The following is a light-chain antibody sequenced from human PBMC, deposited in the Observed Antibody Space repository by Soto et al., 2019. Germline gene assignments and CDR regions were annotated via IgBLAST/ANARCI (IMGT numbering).Light chain of an antibody. V-gene: IGLV2-11*01. J-gene: IGLJ3*02. Sequence: QSALTQPRSVSGSPGQSVTISCAGTNSDVGGYDSVSWYQQHPGKAPKFMIYDVSRRPSGVPDRFSGSKSGNTASLTISGRQAEDEADYYCCSYAGSDTFKVFGGGTKVTVL. CDR2: DVS. CDR1: NSDVGGYDS. CDR3: CSYAGSDTFKV.